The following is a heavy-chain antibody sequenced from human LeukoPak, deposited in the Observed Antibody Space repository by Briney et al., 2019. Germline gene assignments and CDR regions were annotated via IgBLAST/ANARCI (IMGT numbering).Heavy chain of an antibody. V-gene: IGHV3-7*01. Sequence: GGSPRLSCAASGFTLSSYWMSWVRQAPGKGLEWVANIKRDGSEKYYVDSVKGRFTISRDNAKNSLYLQMNSLRAEDTAVFYCAREMSGGSCFDYWGQGTLVTVSS. CDR3: AREMSGGSCFDY. D-gene: IGHD2-15*01. CDR2: IKRDGSEK. J-gene: IGHJ4*02. CDR1: GFTLSSYW.